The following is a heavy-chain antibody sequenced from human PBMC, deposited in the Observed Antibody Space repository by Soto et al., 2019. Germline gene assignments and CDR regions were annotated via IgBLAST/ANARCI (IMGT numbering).Heavy chain of an antibody. D-gene: IGHD2-2*01. V-gene: IGHV1-18*01. Sequence: ASVKVSCKASGNTFTNFGVTWVRQAPGQGLEWMGWISAYTDDPNYAQKFQGRVTMTIDTSTSTAYLDLRSLTSDDTAVYYCARVIPGAEAWFDPWGQGTLVTVSA. CDR1: GNTFTNFG. CDR3: ARVIPGAEAWFDP. J-gene: IGHJ5*02. CDR2: ISAYTDDP.